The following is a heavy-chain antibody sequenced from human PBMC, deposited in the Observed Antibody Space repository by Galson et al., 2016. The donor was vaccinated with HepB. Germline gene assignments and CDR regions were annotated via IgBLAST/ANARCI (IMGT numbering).Heavy chain of an antibody. Sequence: SLRLSCAGSGFIVSSHYMNWVRQVPGKGLEWVAIIYSGGATYYADSVKGRFTISRDNPKNTVHLQMNSLRGDDTAVYYCARDPGRIAAAGHLDSWGQGTLVTVSS. CDR1: GFIVSSHY. D-gene: IGHD6-13*01. CDR3: ARDPGRIAAAGHLDS. CDR2: IYSGGAT. J-gene: IGHJ5*01. V-gene: IGHV3-53*01.